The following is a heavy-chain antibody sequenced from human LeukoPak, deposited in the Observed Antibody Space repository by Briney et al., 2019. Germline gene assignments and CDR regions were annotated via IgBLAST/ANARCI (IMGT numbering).Heavy chain of an antibody. J-gene: IGHJ6*02. CDR1: GFTFSSYS. CDR3: ARELDGSGVYGMDV. CDR2: ISSSSSTI. V-gene: IGHV3-48*04. Sequence: GGSLRLSCAASGFTFSSYSMNWVRQAPGKGLEWVSYISSSSSTIYYADSVKGRFTISRDNAKNSLYLQMNSLRAEDTAVYYCARELDGSGVYGMDVWGQGTTVTVSS. D-gene: IGHD3-10*01.